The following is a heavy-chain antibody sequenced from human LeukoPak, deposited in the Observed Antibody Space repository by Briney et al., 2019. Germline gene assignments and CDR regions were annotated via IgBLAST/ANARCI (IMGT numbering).Heavy chain of an antibody. Sequence: KAGGSLRLSCAASGFTFSDYSMNWVRQAPGKGLEWVSSISSSSSYIYYADSVKGRFTISRDNAKNSLYLQMNSLRAEDTAVYYCARGSDYYDSSGLNDYWGQGTLVTVSS. J-gene: IGHJ4*02. CDR3: ARGSDYYDSSGLNDY. CDR1: GFTFSDYS. CDR2: ISSSSSYI. V-gene: IGHV3-21*01. D-gene: IGHD3-22*01.